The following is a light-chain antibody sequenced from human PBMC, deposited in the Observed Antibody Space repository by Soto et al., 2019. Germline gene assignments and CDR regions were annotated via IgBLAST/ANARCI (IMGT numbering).Light chain of an antibody. CDR1: QGINSY. J-gene: IGKJ1*01. CDR3: QQLNSYPRT. V-gene: IGKV1-9*01. CDR2: AAS. Sequence: DIQLTHSPSVLSASVGDRVTITCRASQGINSYLAWYQQKPGKVPKLLIYAASTLHSGVPSRFSGSGSGTEFTLTISSLQPEDFATYYCQQLNSYPRTFGQGTKVEIK.